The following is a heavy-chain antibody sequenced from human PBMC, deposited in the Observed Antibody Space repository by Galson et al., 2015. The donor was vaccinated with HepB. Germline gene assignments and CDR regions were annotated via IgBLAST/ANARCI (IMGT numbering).Heavy chain of an antibody. CDR1: GGSISNGGYY. V-gene: IGHV4-31*03. CDR2: IYYSGST. D-gene: IGHD3-22*01. Sequence: TLSLTCTVSGGSISNGGYYWSWIRQHPGKGLEWIGYIYYSGSTYYNPSLKSRVTISVDTSKNQFSLKLSSVTAADTAVYYCARGYYEGGYYDSSGYYELAFDYWGQGTLVTVSS. CDR3: ARGYYEGGYYDSSGYYELAFDY. J-gene: IGHJ4*02.